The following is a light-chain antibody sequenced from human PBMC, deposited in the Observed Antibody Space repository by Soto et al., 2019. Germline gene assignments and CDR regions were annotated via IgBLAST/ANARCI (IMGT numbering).Light chain of an antibody. CDR1: SSDVGGYNY. J-gene: IGLJ7*01. CDR3: SSYTIHSTWV. V-gene: IGLV2-14*01. Sequence: QSALTQPASVSGSPGQSITISCTETSSDVGGYNYVSWYQQHPGKAPKLMIYEDSNRPSGVSNRFSGSKSGNTASLTISGLQAEDEADYYCSSYTIHSTWVFGGGTQLTVL. CDR2: EDS.